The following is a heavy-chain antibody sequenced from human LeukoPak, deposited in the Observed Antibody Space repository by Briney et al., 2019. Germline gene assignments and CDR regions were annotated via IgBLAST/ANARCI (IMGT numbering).Heavy chain of an antibody. CDR3: ARETIAGTFCD. Sequence: GGSLRLSCAASGFTFTEYYMSCVRQTPGKGLEWVSDISSSGDILSYADSIQGRFTISRDNAKNSLYLQMNSLRPDDTAVYYCARETIAGTFCDWGQQTLVTFSS. J-gene: IGHJ4*02. D-gene: IGHD2-15*01. CDR2: ISSSGDIL. CDR1: GFTFTEYY. V-gene: IGHV3-11*01.